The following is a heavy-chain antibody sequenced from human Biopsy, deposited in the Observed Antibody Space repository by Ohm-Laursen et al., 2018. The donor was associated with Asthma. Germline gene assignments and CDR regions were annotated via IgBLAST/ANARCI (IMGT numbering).Heavy chain of an antibody. V-gene: IGHV3-30*18. CDR1: GFTSSNYG. D-gene: IGHD1-26*01. CDR3: AKDVFPGWELRRGPDY. CDR2: ISFDGSNK. Sequence: SLRLSCAASGFTSSNYGMHWVRQAPGKGLDWVAVISFDGSNKNYTDSVKGRLTISRDNSRNTLHLQMNSLRAEDTAVYYCAKDVFPGWELRRGPDYWGQGTLVTVSS. J-gene: IGHJ4*02.